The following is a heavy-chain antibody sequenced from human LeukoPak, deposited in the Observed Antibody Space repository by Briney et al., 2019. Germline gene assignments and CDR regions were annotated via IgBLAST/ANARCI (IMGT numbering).Heavy chain of an antibody. V-gene: IGHV1-69*13. J-gene: IGHJ4*02. CDR3: AREGEQLGCLDY. Sequence: GASVNVSCKASGGTFSSYAISWVRQAPGQGLEWMGGIIPIFGTANYAQKFQGRVTITADESTSTAYMELSSLRSEDTAVYYCAREGEQLGCLDYWGQGTLVTVSS. D-gene: IGHD6-6*01. CDR2: IIPIFGTA. CDR1: GGTFSSYA.